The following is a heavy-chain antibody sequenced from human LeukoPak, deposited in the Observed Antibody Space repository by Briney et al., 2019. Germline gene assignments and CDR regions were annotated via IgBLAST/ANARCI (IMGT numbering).Heavy chain of an antibody. J-gene: IGHJ4*02. D-gene: IGHD2-15*01. CDR1: GGSISSYY. CDR3: ARDRGPREGKYCSGGSCYIDY. Sequence: PSETLSLTCTVSGGSISSYYWSWIRQPPGKGLEWIGYIYYSGSTNYNPSLKSRVTISVDTSKNQFSLKLSSVTAADTAVYYCARDRGPREGKYCSGGSCYIDYWGQGTLVTVSS. V-gene: IGHV4-59*12. CDR2: IYYSGST.